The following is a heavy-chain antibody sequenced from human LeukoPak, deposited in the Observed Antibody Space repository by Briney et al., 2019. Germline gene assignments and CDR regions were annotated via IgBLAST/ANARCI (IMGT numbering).Heavy chain of an antibody. V-gene: IGHV3-23*01. Sequence: GGSLRLSCAASGFTFSSYAMSWVRQAPGKGLEWVSAISGSGGSTYYADSVKGRFTISRDNSKNTLYLQMNSLRAEDTAVYYCARATRDSSSSRYMDVWGKGTTVTVSS. CDR3: ARATRDSSSSRYMDV. D-gene: IGHD6-6*01. CDR2: ISGSGGST. J-gene: IGHJ6*03. CDR1: GFTFSSYA.